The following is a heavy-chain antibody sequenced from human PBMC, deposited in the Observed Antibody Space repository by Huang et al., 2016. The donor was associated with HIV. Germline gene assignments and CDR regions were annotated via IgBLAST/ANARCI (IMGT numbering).Heavy chain of an antibody. D-gene: IGHD2-15*01. Sequence: QVQLVESGGGVVQPGPSLRLSVAASGFIFSNLGMHWVRQAPGKGQEWVAVISYYGRRDRYSDSVKGRFTNTRDNDKNTLSLEMNRLRHDDTAVYYCAKESRWFSDFDQWGQGTLVTVSS. V-gene: IGHV3-30*18. CDR1: GFIFSNLG. CDR2: ISYYGRRD. J-gene: IGHJ5*02. CDR3: AKESRWFSDFDQ.